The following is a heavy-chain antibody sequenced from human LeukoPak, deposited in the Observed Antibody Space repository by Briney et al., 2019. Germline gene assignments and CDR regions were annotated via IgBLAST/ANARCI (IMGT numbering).Heavy chain of an antibody. D-gene: IGHD3-22*01. CDR1: GGTFSSYA. CDR3: VSPYDSSGLGAFDI. CDR2: IIPILGIA. J-gene: IGHJ3*02. V-gene: IGHV1-69*04. Sequence: SVKVSCKASGGTFSSYAISWVRQAPGQGLEWMGRIIPILGIANYAQKFQGRVTITADKSTSTVYMELSSLRSEDTAVYYCVSPYDSSGLGAFDIWGQGTMVTVSS.